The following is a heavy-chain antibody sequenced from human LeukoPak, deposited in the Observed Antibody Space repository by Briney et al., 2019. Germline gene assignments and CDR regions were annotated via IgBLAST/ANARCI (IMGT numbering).Heavy chain of an antibody. CDR3: ARDKHSSGLIDY. CDR2: ISSSSSYI. Sequence: GGSLRLSCAASGFTSSSYSMNWVRQAPGKGTEWVSSISSSSSYIYYADSVKGRFTISRDNAKNSLYLQMNSLRAEDTAVYYCARDKHSSGLIDYWGQGTLVTVSS. J-gene: IGHJ4*02. D-gene: IGHD6-19*01. CDR1: GFTSSSYS. V-gene: IGHV3-21*01.